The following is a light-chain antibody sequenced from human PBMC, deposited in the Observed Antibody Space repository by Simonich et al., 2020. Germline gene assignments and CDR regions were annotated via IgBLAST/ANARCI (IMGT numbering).Light chain of an antibody. V-gene: IGLV2-11*01. CDR3: SSYAGSNNLV. CDR2: DFS. Sequence: QSALTQPRSVSGSPGQSVTISCTGTSSDVGSYNYVSLYQQHPGKAPKLMIYDFSKRPSGVPGRFSGSKSGNTASLTISGLQAEDEADYYCSSYAGSNNLVFGGGTKLTVL. CDR1: SSDVGSYNY. J-gene: IGLJ2*01.